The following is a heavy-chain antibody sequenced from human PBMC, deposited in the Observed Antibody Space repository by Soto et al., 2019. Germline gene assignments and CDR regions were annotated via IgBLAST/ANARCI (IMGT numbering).Heavy chain of an antibody. D-gene: IGHD4-17*01. CDR2: VNPKTGNT. V-gene: IGHV1-8*01. CDR1: GYTFTNYD. Sequence: QVQLVQSGSEVKKPGASVKVSCKASGYTFTNYDLHWVRQASGQGLEWMGWVNPKTGNTAYAQKWQGRVTMSRATSVTAAYMELSSLTSEDTAVYFCARSDCGDLDYWGQGTRVTASS. CDR3: ARSDCGDLDY. J-gene: IGHJ4*02.